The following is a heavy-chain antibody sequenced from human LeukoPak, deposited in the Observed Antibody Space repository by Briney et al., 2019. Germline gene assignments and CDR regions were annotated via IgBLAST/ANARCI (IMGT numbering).Heavy chain of an antibody. CDR2: ISYDATNK. CDR1: GFTFSSYG. CDR3: AKESWSTDSGKGAFDI. V-gene: IGHV3-30*18. J-gene: IGHJ3*02. Sequence: PGRSLRLSCAASGFTFSSYGLHWVRQAPGNGLEWVAFISYDATNKYFTDSVKGRFTISRDNSKKTLYLQMNSLRPEDTAVYYCAKESWSTDSGKGAFDIWGQGTMVTVSS. D-gene: IGHD3-10*01.